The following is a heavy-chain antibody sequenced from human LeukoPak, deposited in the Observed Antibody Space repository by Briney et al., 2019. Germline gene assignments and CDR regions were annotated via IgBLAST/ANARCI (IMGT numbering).Heavy chain of an antibody. CDR3: AREKVNFAPPYYYYYMDV. V-gene: IGHV3-48*01. CDR2: ISSSSSTI. CDR1: GFTFSSYS. D-gene: IGHD3-9*01. Sequence: TGGSLRLSCAASGFTFSSYSMNWVRQAPGKGLEWVSYISSSSSTIYYADSVKGRFTISRDNAKNSLYLQMNSLRAEDTAVYYCAREKVNFAPPYYYYYMDVWGKGTTVTVSS. J-gene: IGHJ6*03.